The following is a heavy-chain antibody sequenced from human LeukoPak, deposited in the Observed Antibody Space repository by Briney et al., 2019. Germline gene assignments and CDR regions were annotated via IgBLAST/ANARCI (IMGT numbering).Heavy chain of an antibody. J-gene: IGHJ4*02. Sequence: SVKVSCKASGGTFSSYAISWVRQAPGQGLEWMGGIIPIFGTANYAQKFQGRVTITADESTSTAYMELSSLRSEDTAVYYCAREGRGRDYGGNRGRPVDYWGQGTLVTVSS. V-gene: IGHV1-69*13. D-gene: IGHD4-23*01. CDR3: AREGRGRDYGGNRGRPVDY. CDR1: GGTFSSYA. CDR2: IIPIFGTA.